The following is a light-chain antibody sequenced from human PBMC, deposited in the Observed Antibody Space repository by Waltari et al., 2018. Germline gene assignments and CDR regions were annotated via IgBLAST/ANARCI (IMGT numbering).Light chain of an antibody. V-gene: IGKV3-20*01. J-gene: IGKJ1*01. CDR3: QQYGSSPWT. CDR1: QSVSSSY. CDR2: GAS. Sequence: EIVLTQSPGPLSLSPGERATLPCRARQSVSSSYLAWYQQHPGQAPRPLIYGASSRATGIPDVFSGSGSETDFTLTISSLEPEDFAVYYCQQYGSSPWTCGQGTKVEIK.